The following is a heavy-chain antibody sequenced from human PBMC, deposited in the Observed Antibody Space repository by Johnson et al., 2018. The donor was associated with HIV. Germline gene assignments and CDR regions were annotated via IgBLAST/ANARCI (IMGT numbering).Heavy chain of an antibody. Sequence: VQLVESGGGVVQPGRSLRLSCVASGFRFSTCAIHWVRQAPGKGLEWVAFISFDGTSKYYADSVKGRFTISRDNSKNTVYLQMNSLRAEDTALYYCARQTLRAFDMWGQGTMVTVSS. CDR1: GFRFSTCA. V-gene: IGHV3-30*19. CDR3: ARQTLRAFDM. CDR2: ISFDGTSK. J-gene: IGHJ3*02.